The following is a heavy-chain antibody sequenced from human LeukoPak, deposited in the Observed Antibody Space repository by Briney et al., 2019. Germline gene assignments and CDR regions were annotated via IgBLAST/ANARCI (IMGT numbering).Heavy chain of an antibody. J-gene: IGHJ4*02. D-gene: IGHD3-22*01. CDR3: TVVVNDY. V-gene: IGHV3-15*01. CDR2: IKSKTDGGTT. Sequence: GGSLRLSCAASGFTFSNAWMSWVRQAPGKGLEWVGSIKSKTDGGTTDYAAPVKGRFTISRDDSKNTLYLQMNSLKTEDTAVYYCTVVVNDYWGQGTLVTVSS. CDR1: GFTFSNAW.